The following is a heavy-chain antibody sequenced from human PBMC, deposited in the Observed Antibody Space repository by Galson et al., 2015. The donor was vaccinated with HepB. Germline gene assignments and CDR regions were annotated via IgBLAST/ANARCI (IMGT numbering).Heavy chain of an antibody. CDR1: GGTFSSYA. D-gene: IGHD6-19*01. CDR3: ARVSSGWYGVDY. Sequence: SVKVSCKASGGTFSSYAISWVRQAPGQGLEWMGGIIPIFGTANYAQKFQGRVTITADESTSTAYMELSSLRSEDTAVYYCARVSSGWYGVDYWGQGTLVTVSS. CDR2: IIPIFGTA. J-gene: IGHJ4*02. V-gene: IGHV1-69*13.